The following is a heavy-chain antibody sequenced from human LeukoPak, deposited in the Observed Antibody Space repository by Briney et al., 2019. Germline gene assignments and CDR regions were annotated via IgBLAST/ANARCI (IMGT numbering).Heavy chain of an antibody. CDR1: GFDFSND. CDR2: ISRGGNYI. CDR3: ARIGPGTDVHNSFDY. V-gene: IGHV3-21*01. Sequence: GGSLRLSCAASGFDFSNDVTWVRQAPGKGLEYVSSISRGGNYIYSADSVRGRFSISRNNAENSLFLQMNSLRGEDTAVYYCARIGPGTDVHNSFDYWGQGTLVAVSS. J-gene: IGHJ4*02. D-gene: IGHD5-24*01.